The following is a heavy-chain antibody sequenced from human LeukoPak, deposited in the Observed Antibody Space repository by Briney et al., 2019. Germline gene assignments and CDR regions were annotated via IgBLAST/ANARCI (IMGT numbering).Heavy chain of an antibody. J-gene: IGHJ5*02. CDR3: ARVGDTSGWYDVLAWFDP. D-gene: IGHD6-19*01. Sequence: GASVKVSCKASGYTFTGYYMHWVRQAPGQGLEWMGWINPNSGGTNYAQKFQGRVTMTRDTSISTAYMELSRLRSDDTAVYYCARVGDTSGWYDVLAWFDPWGQGTLVTVSS. CDR2: INPNSGGT. CDR1: GYTFTGYY. V-gene: IGHV1-2*02.